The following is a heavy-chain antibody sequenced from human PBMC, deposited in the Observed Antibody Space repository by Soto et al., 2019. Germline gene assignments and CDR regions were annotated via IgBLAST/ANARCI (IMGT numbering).Heavy chain of an antibody. V-gene: IGHV3-23*01. D-gene: IGHD1-26*01. J-gene: IGHJ4*02. Sequence: VSLKIGIAASGFTFSNSGMSGACKAPGKGLEWVSALPEIGTNTYYADSVKGRFTISRDNSKNTLFLQINNLRAGDTAVYYCAKKSGVGASWYFDYWGQGTLVTVSS. CDR1: GFTFSNSG. CDR2: LPEIGTNT. CDR3: AKKSGVGASWYFDY.